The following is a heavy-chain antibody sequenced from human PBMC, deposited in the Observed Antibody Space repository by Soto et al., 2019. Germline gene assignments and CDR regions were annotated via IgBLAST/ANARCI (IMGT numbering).Heavy chain of an antibody. CDR2: IIPILGIA. D-gene: IGHD3-10*01. CDR3: AREGGYYGSGRPNAFDI. V-gene: IGHV1-69*08. CDR1: GGTFSSYT. J-gene: IGHJ3*02. Sequence: QVQLVQSGAEVKKPGSSVKVSCKASGGTFSSYTISWVRQAPGQGLEWMGRIIPILGIANYAQKFQGRVTITADNSTSTAYMELSSLRSEDTAVYYCAREGGYYGSGRPNAFDIWGQGTMVTVSS.